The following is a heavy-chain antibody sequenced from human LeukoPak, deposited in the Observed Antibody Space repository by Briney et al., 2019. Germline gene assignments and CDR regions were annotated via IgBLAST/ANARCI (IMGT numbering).Heavy chain of an antibody. Sequence: GGSLRLSCAASGFTFSRYAMSWVRQAPGEGGGWVSAISGSGGSTYYADSVKGRFTIARDNSKNTLYLQMNSLRAEDTAVYYCAKTSSWHYYYYYYMDVWGKGTTVTVSS. CDR2: ISGSGGST. D-gene: IGHD6-13*01. J-gene: IGHJ6*03. CDR3: AKTSSWHYYYYYYMDV. V-gene: IGHV3-23*01. CDR1: GFTFSRYA.